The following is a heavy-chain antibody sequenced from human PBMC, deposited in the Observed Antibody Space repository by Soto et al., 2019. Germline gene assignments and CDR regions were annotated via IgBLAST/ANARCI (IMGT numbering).Heavy chain of an antibody. J-gene: IGHJ4*02. Sequence: QLQLQESGPGLVKPSETLSLTCSVSGGSISTSAYFWGWIRQPPGQGLEWLATIYYSGTTYYNPSLKSRVTISVDTSKKQFSLRLSSVTAADTAVYYCARRVYSGSGRDYFDYWGQGSLVTVSS. V-gene: IGHV4-39*01. CDR1: GGSISTSAYF. D-gene: IGHD1-26*01. CDR3: ARRVYSGSGRDYFDY. CDR2: IYYSGTT.